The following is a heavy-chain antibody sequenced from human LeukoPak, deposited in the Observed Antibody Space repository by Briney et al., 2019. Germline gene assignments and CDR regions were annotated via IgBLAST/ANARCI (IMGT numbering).Heavy chain of an antibody. CDR3: ARLTLDHCGGDCPIPKYYFDY. Sequence: GESLKISCKGSGYSFTSYWIGWVRQMPGKGLEWMGIIYPGDSDTRCSPSFQGQVTISADKSISTAYLQWSSLKASDTAMYYCARLTLDHCGGDCPIPKYYFDYWGQGTLVTVSS. V-gene: IGHV5-51*01. CDR1: GYSFTSYW. CDR2: IYPGDSDT. J-gene: IGHJ4*02. D-gene: IGHD2-21*02.